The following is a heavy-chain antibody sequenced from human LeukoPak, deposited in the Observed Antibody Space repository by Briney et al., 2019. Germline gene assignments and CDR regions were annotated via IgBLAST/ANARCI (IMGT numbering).Heavy chain of an antibody. Sequence: PGGSLRLSCAASGFTFSTYAMSWVRQAPGKGLEWVSSSSSSSSYIYYADSVKGRFTISRDNDKNSLYLQMNSLRAEDTAVYYCARGVAAAGSDFDNWGQGTLVTVSS. V-gene: IGHV3-21*01. CDR2: SSSSSSYI. CDR3: ARGVAAAGSDFDN. D-gene: IGHD6-13*01. J-gene: IGHJ4*02. CDR1: GFTFSTYA.